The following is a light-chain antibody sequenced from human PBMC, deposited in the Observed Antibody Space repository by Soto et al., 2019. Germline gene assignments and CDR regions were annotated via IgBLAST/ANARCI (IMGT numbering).Light chain of an antibody. CDR1: QSVCTY. Sequence: EIVLTQSPATLSLSPGERATLSCRASQSVCTYFAWYQQKPGQAPRLLIYDSSNRATGIPARFSGSGSGTDFTLTISSLEPEDFAVYYCQQRSDWPSTFGGGTKVEIK. CDR3: QQRSDWPST. V-gene: IGKV3-11*01. CDR2: DSS. J-gene: IGKJ4*01.